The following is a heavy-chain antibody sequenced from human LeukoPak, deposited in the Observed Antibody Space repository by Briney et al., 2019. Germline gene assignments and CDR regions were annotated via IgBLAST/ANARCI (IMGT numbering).Heavy chain of an antibody. CDR2: IYYSGST. D-gene: IGHD6-19*01. Sequence: SETLSLTCTVSGGSISTYYWSWIRQPPGKGLEWSGYIYYSGSTNFNPSLKSRVTISVDTSKNELSLKLSSVAAADTAVYYCARASSGWYNWFDPWGQGTLVTVSS. CDR1: GGSISTYY. V-gene: IGHV4-59*01. CDR3: ARASSGWYNWFDP. J-gene: IGHJ5*02.